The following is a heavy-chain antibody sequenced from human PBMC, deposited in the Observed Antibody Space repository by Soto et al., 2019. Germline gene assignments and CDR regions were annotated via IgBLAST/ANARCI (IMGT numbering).Heavy chain of an antibody. CDR1: GFTFSTYW. D-gene: IGHD5-18*01. Sequence: GGSLRLSCATSGFTFSTYWMHWVRQAPGKGLEWVANIKQDGSEKNYVDSVKGRFTISRDNAKNSLYLQLNSLRAEDTAVYYCARRHSYGLPFDYWGRGTPVTVSS. CDR3: ARRHSYGLPFDY. CDR2: IKQDGSEK. J-gene: IGHJ4*02. V-gene: IGHV3-7*05.